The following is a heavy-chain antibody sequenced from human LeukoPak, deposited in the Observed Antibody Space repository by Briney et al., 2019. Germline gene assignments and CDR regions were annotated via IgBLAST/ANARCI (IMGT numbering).Heavy chain of an antibody. D-gene: IGHD3-22*01. V-gene: IGHV3-23*01. Sequence: PGGSLRLSCAASGFTFSSYAMSWVRQAPGKGLEWVSGISGNGGSTYYADSVKGRFTISRDNAKNTLYLQMNNLRAEDTAVYYCARVKNGFDGNGYPYYYYYMDVWGRGTTVTVFS. CDR3: ARVKNGFDGNGYPYYYYYMDV. J-gene: IGHJ6*03. CDR2: ISGNGGST. CDR1: GFTFSSYA.